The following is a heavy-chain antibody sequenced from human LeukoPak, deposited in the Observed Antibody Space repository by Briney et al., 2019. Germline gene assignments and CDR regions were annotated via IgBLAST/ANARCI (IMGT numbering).Heavy chain of an antibody. V-gene: IGHV1-69*06. CDR1: GGTFSSYA. Sequence: SVKVSCKASGGTFSSYAISWVRQAPGQGLEWMGGIIPIFGTANYAPKFQGRVTITADKSTSTAYMELSSLRSEDTAVYYCATSPSDIVVVPDREPYYYGMDVWGKGTTVTVSS. CDR2: IIPIFGTA. CDR3: ATSPSDIVVVPDREPYYYGMDV. D-gene: IGHD2-2*01. J-gene: IGHJ6*04.